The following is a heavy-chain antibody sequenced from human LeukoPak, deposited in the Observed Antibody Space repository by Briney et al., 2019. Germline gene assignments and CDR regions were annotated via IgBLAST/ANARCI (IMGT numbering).Heavy chain of an antibody. D-gene: IGHD6-19*01. Sequence: GGSLRLSCAASGFNFDSYAMYWVRQAPGKGLEWVSGISWNSDNMAYADSVKGRFTISRDNSKNTLYLQMNRLRAEDTAVYYCARGPYSSGWYRRTEYFQHWGQGTLVTVSS. J-gene: IGHJ1*01. CDR1: GFNFDSYA. CDR3: ARGPYSSGWYRRTEYFQH. CDR2: ISWNSDNM. V-gene: IGHV3-9*01.